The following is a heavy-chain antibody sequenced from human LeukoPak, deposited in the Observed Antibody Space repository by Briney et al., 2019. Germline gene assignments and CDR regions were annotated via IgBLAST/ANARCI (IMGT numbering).Heavy chain of an antibody. V-gene: IGHV1-46*01. CDR2: INPSGGST. CDR3: ARDGEQLAPTDY. CDR1: GYTFTSYY. Sequence: ASVKVSCKASGYTFTSYYMHWVRQAPGQGLEWMGIINPSGGSTSYAQKFQGRVTMTRDMSTSTVYMELSSLRSEDTAVYYCARDGEQLAPTDYWGQGTLVTVSS. J-gene: IGHJ4*02. D-gene: IGHD6-6*01.